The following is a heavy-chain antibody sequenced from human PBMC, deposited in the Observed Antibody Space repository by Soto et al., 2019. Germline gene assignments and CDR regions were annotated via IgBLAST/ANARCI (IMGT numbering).Heavy chain of an antibody. D-gene: IGHD3-22*01. V-gene: IGHV4-61*01. CDR2: IHDSGST. Sequence: PSETLSLTCTVSRVSVSSRSYSWSWIRLPPGKGLEWIGYIHDSGSTTYNPSLKSRVTISVDTSKNQFSLKLNSVTSADTAVYYSASAKVVAYRYATSGYYNTFDFWGQGALVTVSS. CDR1: RVSVSSRSYS. J-gene: IGHJ4*02. CDR3: ASAKVVAYRYATSGYYNTFDF.